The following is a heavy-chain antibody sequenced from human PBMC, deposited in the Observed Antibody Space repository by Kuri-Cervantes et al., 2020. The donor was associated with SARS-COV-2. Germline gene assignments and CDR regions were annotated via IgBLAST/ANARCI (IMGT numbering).Heavy chain of an antibody. CDR2: ISYDGSNK. CDR3: TREMAGDYYYMDV. V-gene: IGHV3-30*03. CDR1: GFTFTSHA. D-gene: IGHD5-24*01. Sequence: LSLTCAVSGFTFTSHAMHWVRQAPGKGLEWVALISYDGSNKFYADSVKGRFTISRDNSKNTLYLQMNSLRAEDTAVYYCTREMAGDYYYMDVWGKGTTVTVSS. J-gene: IGHJ6*03.